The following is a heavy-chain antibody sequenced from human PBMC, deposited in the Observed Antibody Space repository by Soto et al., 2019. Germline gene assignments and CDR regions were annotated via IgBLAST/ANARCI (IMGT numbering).Heavy chain of an antibody. V-gene: IGHV4-34*01. J-gene: IGHJ4*02. CDR2: INHGEGS. Sequence: SETLSLTCAVYGGSFSGYFWSWIRQPPGKGLEWIGEINHGEGSNYNPSLKTRVTISEDTSKSRISLRLTSVTAADTAVYFCARGGGTTGYYYDSWGQGALVTVSS. CDR3: ARGGGTTGYYYDS. CDR1: GGSFSGYF. D-gene: IGHD1-26*01.